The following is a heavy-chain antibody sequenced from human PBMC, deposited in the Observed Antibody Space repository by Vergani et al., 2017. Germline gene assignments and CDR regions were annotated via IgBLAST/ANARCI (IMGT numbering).Heavy chain of an antibody. D-gene: IGHD2-2*01. V-gene: IGHV1-18*01. CDR2: ISAYHGNT. CDR1: GYTFTNYG. CDR3: ARVRGSYQLLSYFDY. J-gene: IGHJ4*02. Sequence: QVQLVQSGAEVKKPGASVKVSCKASGYTFTNYGISWVRQAPGQGLEWMGWISAYHGNTNYAQKLQGRVTMTRDTSASTAYMELSSLRSEDTAVYYCARVRGSYQLLSYFDYWGQGTLVTVSS.